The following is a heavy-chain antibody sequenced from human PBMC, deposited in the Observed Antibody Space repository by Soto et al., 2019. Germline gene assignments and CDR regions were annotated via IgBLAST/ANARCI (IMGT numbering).Heavy chain of an antibody. CDR3: ARAVTVFGVISPTPMHV. V-gene: IGHV3-48*03. CDR1: GFTFGGYE. CDR2: ISGSGTSI. D-gene: IGHD3-3*01. J-gene: IGHJ6*02. Sequence: GGSLRLSCAASGFTFGGYEMNWVRQAPGRGRGGISYISGSGTSIYYAGSVKGRFTISRDNAKKALYLQMTSLRAEEPAVYYCARAVTVFGVISPTPMHVWGQGTTVTVSS.